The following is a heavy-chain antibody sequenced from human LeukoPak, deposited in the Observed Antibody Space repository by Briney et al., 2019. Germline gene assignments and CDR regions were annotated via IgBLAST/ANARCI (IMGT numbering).Heavy chain of an antibody. CDR1: GYTFTGYY. CDR2: INPNSGGT. V-gene: IGHV1-2*02. D-gene: IGHD6-19*01. Sequence: ASVKVSCKASGYTFTGYYMHWVRQAPGQGLEWMGWINPNSGGTNYAQKFQGRVTMTRDTSISTAYMELSRLRSDDTAVYYCARIYSSGWLPRPDFDYMDVWGKGTTVTVSS. CDR3: ARIYSSGWLPRPDFDYMDV. J-gene: IGHJ6*03.